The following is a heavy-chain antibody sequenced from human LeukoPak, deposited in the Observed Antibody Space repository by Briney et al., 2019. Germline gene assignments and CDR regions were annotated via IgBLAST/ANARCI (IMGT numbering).Heavy chain of an antibody. CDR1: GFTFSSYG. Sequence: AGGSLRLSCAASGFTFSSYGMHWVRQAPGKGLEWVAVISYDGSNKYYADSVKGRFTISRDNSKNTLYLQMNSLRAEDTAVYYCAKDPGYCSGGSCYPYWYFDLWGRGTLVTVSS. CDR3: AKDPGYCSGGSCYPYWYFDL. V-gene: IGHV3-30*18. D-gene: IGHD2-15*01. J-gene: IGHJ2*01. CDR2: ISYDGSNK.